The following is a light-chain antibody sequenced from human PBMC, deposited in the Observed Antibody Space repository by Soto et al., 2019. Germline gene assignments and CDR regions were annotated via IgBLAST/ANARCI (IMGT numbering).Light chain of an antibody. Sequence: EIVLTQSPGTLSLSPGERATLSCRASQSINNRYLAWYQQKPGQAPRLLIYAASSRATGIPARFSGSGSGTAFTLTISSLAPEDFAVYYCQQFGSSPGFTFGPGTKVDIK. J-gene: IGKJ3*01. CDR3: QQFGSSPGFT. V-gene: IGKV3-20*01. CDR2: AAS. CDR1: QSINNRY.